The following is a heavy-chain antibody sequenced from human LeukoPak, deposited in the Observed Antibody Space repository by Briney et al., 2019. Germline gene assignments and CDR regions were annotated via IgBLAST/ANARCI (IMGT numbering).Heavy chain of an antibody. J-gene: IGHJ4*02. V-gene: IGHV3-74*01. CDR3: ARDFGSSSWYGY. Sequence: GGSLRLSCAASGFTFSSYWMHWVRQAPGKGLVWVSRINSDGSSTSYADSVKGRFTIFRDNAKNTLYLQMNSLRAEDTAVYYCARDFGSSSWYGYWGQGTLVTVSS. CDR2: INSDGSST. CDR1: GFTFSSYW. D-gene: IGHD6-13*01.